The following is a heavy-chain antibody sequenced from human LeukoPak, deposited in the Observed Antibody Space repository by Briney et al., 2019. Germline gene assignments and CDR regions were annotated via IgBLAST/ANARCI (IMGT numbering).Heavy chain of an antibody. CDR2: INHSGST. CDR3: ARGRYSSNYYYYYYMDV. J-gene: IGHJ6*03. CDR1: GGSFSGYY. D-gene: IGHD6-13*01. Sequence: PSETLSPTCAVYGGSFSGYYWSWIRQPPGKGLEWIGEINHSGSTNYNPSLKSRVTISADTSKNQFSLKLSSVTAADTAVYYCARGRYSSNYYYYYYMDVWGKGTTVTVSS. V-gene: IGHV4-34*01.